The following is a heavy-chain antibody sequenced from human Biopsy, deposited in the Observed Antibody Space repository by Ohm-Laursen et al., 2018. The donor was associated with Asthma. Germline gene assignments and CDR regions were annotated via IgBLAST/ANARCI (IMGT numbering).Heavy chain of an antibody. V-gene: IGHV3-30*18. CDR2: LSFYGSNK. D-gene: IGHD1-26*01. Sequence: SPRLSCAASGFTFRKYGLHWVRQGPGKGLEGGAGLSFYGSNKDYTDSVKGRFTISRDNSRNMLHLQMNSLRAEDTAVYYCAKDVFPGWELRRGPDSWGQGTLVTVSS. CDR1: GFTFRKYG. CDR3: AKDVFPGWELRRGPDS. J-gene: IGHJ4*02.